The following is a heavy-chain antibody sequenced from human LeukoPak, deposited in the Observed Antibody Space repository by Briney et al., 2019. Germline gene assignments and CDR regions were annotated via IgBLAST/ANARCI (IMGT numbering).Heavy chain of an antibody. V-gene: IGHV6-1*01. CDR3: ARRLTQYDCFDP. D-gene: IGHD2-2*01. CDR2: TYYRSTWYN. Sequence: SQTLSLTCAISGDRVSSNSVTWNWIRQSPSRGLEWLGRTYYRSTWYNDYAVSVRGRITVSPDTSKNQFSLHLNSVTPEDTAVYYCARRLTQYDCFDPWGQGILVTVSS. CDR1: GDRVSSNSVT. J-gene: IGHJ5*02.